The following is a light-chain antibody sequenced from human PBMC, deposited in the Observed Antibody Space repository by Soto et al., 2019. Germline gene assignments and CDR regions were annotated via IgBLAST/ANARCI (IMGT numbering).Light chain of an antibody. CDR1: QSVRSN. CDR3: QQYNEWPPFT. J-gene: IGKJ5*01. V-gene: IGKV3-15*01. CDR2: AAS. Sequence: IVMTQSAATLSVSPGERATLSCRASQSVRSNLAWYQQKPGQAPRLVIYAASTRATGIPDRFSGSVSGTEFTLTISSLQSEDFAVYYCQQYNEWPPFTFGQGTRLEI.